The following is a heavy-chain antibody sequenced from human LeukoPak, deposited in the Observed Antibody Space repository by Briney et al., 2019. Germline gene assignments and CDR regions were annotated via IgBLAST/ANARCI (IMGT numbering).Heavy chain of an antibody. J-gene: IGHJ4*02. CDR1: GFTFSSYS. CDR3: VVDLSGSADY. CDR2: ISSGSSYL. Sequence: KAGGSLRLSCAASGFTFSSYSMNWVRQAPGKGLEWVSSISSGSSYLSYADSVKGRFTISRDNAKNTLYLQMNSLRTEDSALYYCVVDLSGSADYWGQGTLVTVSS. D-gene: IGHD3-10*01. V-gene: IGHV3-21*01.